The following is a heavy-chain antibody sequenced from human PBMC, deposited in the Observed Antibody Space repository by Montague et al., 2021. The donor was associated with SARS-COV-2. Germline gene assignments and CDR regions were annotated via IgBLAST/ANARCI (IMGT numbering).Heavy chain of an antibody. Sequence: SETLSLTCAVYGGSFSGHYWSWIRQPPGKGLEWIGEINNNGSTNYNPSLKSRVTISVDTSKNQFSLKLHSVTAADTAVYYCARGRIEVSMIVVVLTGASYYMDVWGKGTTVTVSS. CDR2: INNNGST. V-gene: IGHV4-34*01. D-gene: IGHD3-22*01. J-gene: IGHJ6*03. CDR1: GGSFSGHY. CDR3: ARGRIEVSMIVVVLTGASYYMDV.